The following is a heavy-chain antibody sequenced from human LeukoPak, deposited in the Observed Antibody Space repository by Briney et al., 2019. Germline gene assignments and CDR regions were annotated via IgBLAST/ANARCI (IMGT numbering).Heavy chain of an antibody. CDR1: GYAFTDYY. J-gene: IGHJ4*02. CDR2: INPNSGGT. Sequence: GASVKVSCKASGYAFTDYYMHWVRQAPGQGLEWMGWINPNSGGTKYAQKFQGRVTMTRDTSITTAYMELSRLRSDDTAVYYCATSHTTYADYEPPNYWGQGTLVTVSS. V-gene: IGHV1-2*02. D-gene: IGHD4-17*01. CDR3: ATSHTTYADYEPPNY.